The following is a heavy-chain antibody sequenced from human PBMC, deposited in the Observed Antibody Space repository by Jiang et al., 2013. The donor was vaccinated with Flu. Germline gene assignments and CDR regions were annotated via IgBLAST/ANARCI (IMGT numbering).Heavy chain of an antibody. V-gene: IGHV2-26*01. D-gene: IGHD3-22*01. CDR3: ARLYYYDSSGYYFYAFDI. CDR2: IFSNDEK. Sequence: TQTLTLTCTVSGFSLSNARMGVSWIRQPPGKALEWLAHIFSNDEKSYSTSLKSRLTISKDTSKSQVVLTMTNMDPVDTATYYCARLYYYDSSGYYFYAFDIWGQGTMVTVSS. J-gene: IGHJ3*02. CDR1: GFSLSNARMG.